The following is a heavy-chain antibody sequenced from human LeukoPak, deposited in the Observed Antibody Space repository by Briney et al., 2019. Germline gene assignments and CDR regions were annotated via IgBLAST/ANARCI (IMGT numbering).Heavy chain of an antibody. D-gene: IGHD2-15*01. J-gene: IGHJ4*02. V-gene: IGHV3-48*03. Sequence: GGSLRLSCAASGFTFSSYEMNWVRQAPGKGLEWVSYISSSGSTIYYADSVKGRFTISRDNAKNSLYLQMNSLRAEDTAVYHCAVSVAATFDYWGQGTLVTVSS. CDR2: ISSSGSTI. CDR1: GFTFSSYE. CDR3: AVSVAATFDY.